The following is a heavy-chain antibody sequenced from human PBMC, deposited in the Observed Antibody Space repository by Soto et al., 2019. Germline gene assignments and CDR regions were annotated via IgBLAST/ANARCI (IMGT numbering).Heavy chain of an antibody. CDR1: GGSMRSYY. V-gene: IGHV4-59*01. J-gene: IGHJ4*02. CDR2: IYYSGST. Sequence: TSETLSLTCTVSGGSMRSYYWSWIRQPPGKGLEWIGYIYYSGSTNYNPSLKSRVTISLDTSKNQFSLKLSSVTAADTAVYYCARDPNPYYYDSSGSYWGQGTLVTVSS. D-gene: IGHD3-22*01. CDR3: ARDPNPYYYDSSGSY.